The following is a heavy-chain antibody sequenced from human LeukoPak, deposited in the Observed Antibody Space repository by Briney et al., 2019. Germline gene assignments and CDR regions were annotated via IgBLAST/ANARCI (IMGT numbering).Heavy chain of an antibody. CDR2: IYYSGST. J-gene: IGHJ5*02. V-gene: IGHV4-59*01. Sequence: PSETLSLTCTVSGGSINSYYWSWIRQPPGKGLEWIGYIYYSGSTNYNPSLKSRVTISVDTSKNQFSLKLSSVTAADTAVYYCARGLNDFWSGSFRFDPWGQGTLVTVSS. CDR3: ARGLNDFWSGSFRFDP. D-gene: IGHD3-3*01. CDR1: GGSINSYY.